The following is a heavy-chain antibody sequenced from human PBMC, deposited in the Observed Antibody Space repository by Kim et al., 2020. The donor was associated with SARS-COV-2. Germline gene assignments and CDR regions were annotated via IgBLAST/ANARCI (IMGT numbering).Heavy chain of an antibody. CDR3: AREPSTYFDY. J-gene: IGHJ4*02. Sequence: TTHADTMKGRFTISRDDSKTTVYLQMNSLRAEDTAVYFCAREPSTYFDYWGQGTLVTVSS. CDR2: T. V-gene: IGHV3-66*01.